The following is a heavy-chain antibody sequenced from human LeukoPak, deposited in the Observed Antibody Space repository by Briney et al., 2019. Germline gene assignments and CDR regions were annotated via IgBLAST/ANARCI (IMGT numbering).Heavy chain of an antibody. CDR2: INRSGGST. J-gene: IGHJ4*02. CDR1: GYTFTSYY. V-gene: IGHV1-46*01. Sequence: GASVKVSCKASGYTFTSYYMHWVRQAPGQGLEWMGIINRSGGSTSYAQKFQGRVTMTRDTSTSTVYMELSSLRSEDTAVYYCARAVPASDYYDSSGYFGYWGQGTLVTVSS. D-gene: IGHD3-22*01. CDR3: ARAVPASDYYDSSGYFGY.